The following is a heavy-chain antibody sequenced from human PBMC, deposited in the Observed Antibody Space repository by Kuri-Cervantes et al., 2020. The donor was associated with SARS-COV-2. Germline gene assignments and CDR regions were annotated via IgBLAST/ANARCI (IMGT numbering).Heavy chain of an antibody. CDR3: AREVTSGPWNWFDP. J-gene: IGHJ5*02. D-gene: IGHD3-10*01. CDR1: GYSFTSYG. V-gene: IGHV1-18*04. Sequence: GESLKISCKGSGYSFTSYGISWVRQAPGQGLEWMGWISAYNGNTNYAQKLQGRVTMTTDTSTSTAYMELRSLRSDDTAVYYCAREVTSGPWNWFDPWGQGTLVTVSS. CDR2: ISAYNGNT.